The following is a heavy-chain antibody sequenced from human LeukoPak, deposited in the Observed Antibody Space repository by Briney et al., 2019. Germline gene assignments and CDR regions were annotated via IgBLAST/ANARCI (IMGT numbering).Heavy chain of an antibody. CDR1: GGSISSYY. D-gene: IGHD3-3*01. V-gene: IGHV4-59*01. CDR2: IHYSGST. J-gene: IGHJ6*02. CDR3: ARDKGSGYPHYYYGMDV. Sequence: SETLSLTCTVSGGSISSYYWSWIRQPPGKGLEWIGYIHYSGSTNYNPSFKSRVTISVGTSKNQLSLKLNSVTAADTAVYYCARDKGSGYPHYYYGMDVWGQGTTVTVSS.